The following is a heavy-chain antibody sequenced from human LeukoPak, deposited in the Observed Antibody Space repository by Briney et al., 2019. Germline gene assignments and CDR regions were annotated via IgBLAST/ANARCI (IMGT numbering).Heavy chain of an antibody. CDR1: GFTFDDYW. J-gene: IGHJ4*02. D-gene: IGHD1-26*01. CDR2: IRSKANSYAT. CDR3: TRLSSDY. V-gene: IGHV3-73*01. Sequence: GGSLRLSCGASGFTFDDYWMSWVRQASGKGLEWVGRIRSKANSYATAYAASVKGRFTISRDDSKNTAYLQMNSLKTEDTAVYYCTRLSSDYWGQGTLVTVSS.